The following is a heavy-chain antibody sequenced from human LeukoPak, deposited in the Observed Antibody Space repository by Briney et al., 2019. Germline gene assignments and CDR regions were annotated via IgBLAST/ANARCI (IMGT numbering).Heavy chain of an antibody. CDR3: ARSGYSGSYFSYYGMDA. CDR1: GGSISSSSYY. CDR2: IYYSGGT. D-gene: IGHD1-26*01. Sequence: SETLSLTCTVSGGSISSSSYYWGWIRQPPGKGLEWIASIYYSGGTYYNPSLKSRVTISVDTAKNQFSLKLSSVIAADTAVYYCARSGYSGSYFSYYGMDAWGQGTTVTVSS. J-gene: IGHJ6*02. V-gene: IGHV4-39*01.